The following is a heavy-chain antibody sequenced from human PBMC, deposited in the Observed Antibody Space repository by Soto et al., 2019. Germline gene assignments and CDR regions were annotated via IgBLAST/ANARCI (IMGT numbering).Heavy chain of an antibody. V-gene: IGHV1-18*01. CDR2: ISAYNGNT. CDR1: GYTFTNFG. J-gene: IGHJ4*02. CDR3: ARGGTPIHF. D-gene: IGHD3-16*01. Sequence: QVQLVQSGAEVKKPGASVKVSCKTSGYTFTNFGLSWVRQAPGQGLEWMGWISAYNGNTNYAQNFQGRVTATTATATSTANIEPKSLRSDDTAVYYCARGGTPIHFWGQGTLVTVSS.